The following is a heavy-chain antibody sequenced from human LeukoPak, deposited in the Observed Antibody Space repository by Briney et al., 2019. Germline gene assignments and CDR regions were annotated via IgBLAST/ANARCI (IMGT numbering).Heavy chain of an antibody. CDR3: AKGGYYYDSSGYYGD. J-gene: IGHJ4*02. Sequence: EAGGSLRLSCAASGFTFDDYAMHWVRHAPGKGLEWVSGISWNSGSIGYADSVKGRFTISRDNAKNSLYLQMNSLRAEDTALYYCAKGGYYYDSSGYYGDWGQGTLVTVSS. V-gene: IGHV3-9*01. CDR1: GFTFDDYA. D-gene: IGHD3-22*01. CDR2: ISWNSGSI.